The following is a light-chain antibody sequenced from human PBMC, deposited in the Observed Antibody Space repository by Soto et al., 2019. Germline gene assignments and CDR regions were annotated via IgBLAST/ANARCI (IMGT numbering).Light chain of an antibody. Sequence: EIVLTQSPGTLSLSPGEGATLSCRASESVSSNYLAWYQLKPGQAPRLLIYGTSIRAAGIPDRFSGSGSGTDFTLSISRLEPEDFAVYYCQQYVSSPPTFGGGTKVEIK. J-gene: IGKJ4*01. CDR1: ESVSSNY. CDR2: GTS. V-gene: IGKV3-20*01. CDR3: QQYVSSPPT.